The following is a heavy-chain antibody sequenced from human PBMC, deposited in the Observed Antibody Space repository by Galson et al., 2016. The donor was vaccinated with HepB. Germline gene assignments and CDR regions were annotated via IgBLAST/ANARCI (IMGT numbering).Heavy chain of an antibody. Sequence: SVKVSCKASGYTFSSHYMHWVRQAPGQGLEWMGAVNVASGRTNYTHKFQGRVSMTRNTSTSTVYMELSSLRTEDTAIYYCARDSSDWSLPSGLYGMDVWGQGTTVSVSS. D-gene: IGHD6-19*01. CDR1: GYTFSSHY. CDR3: ARDSSDWSLPSGLYGMDV. V-gene: IGHV1-46*01. CDR2: VNVASGRT. J-gene: IGHJ6*02.